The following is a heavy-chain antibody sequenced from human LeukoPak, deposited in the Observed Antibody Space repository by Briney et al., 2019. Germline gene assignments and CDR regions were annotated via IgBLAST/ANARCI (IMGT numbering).Heavy chain of an antibody. CDR1: GFTFSDYY. CDR3: ARSIAAADGGVYYYMDV. CDR2: ISSSGTTI. D-gene: IGHD6-25*01. J-gene: IGHJ6*03. V-gene: IGHV3-11*01. Sequence: GGSLRLSCVASGFTFSDYYMSWIRQAPGKGLEWISYISSSGTTIYYTDSVKGRLTISRDNAKNSLYLQMNSLRAEDTAVYFCARSIAAADGGVYYYMDVWGEGTTVTISS.